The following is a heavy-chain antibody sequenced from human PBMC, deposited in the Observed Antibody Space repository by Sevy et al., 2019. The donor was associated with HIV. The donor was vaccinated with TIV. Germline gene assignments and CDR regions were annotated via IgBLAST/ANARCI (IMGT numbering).Heavy chain of an antibody. V-gene: IGHV3-23*01. D-gene: IGHD6-19*01. CDR1: GFTFGSYA. Sequence: GGSLRLSCAASGFTFGSYAMTWVRQTPGKGLEWVSTLDNSGDNTYNADSVKGRFTISRDNSKNTLYLQMDSLRAEDTAIYYCAKAGGGWNYFDYSGQGTLVTVSS. CDR3: AKAGGGWNYFDY. J-gene: IGHJ4*02. CDR2: LDNSGDNT.